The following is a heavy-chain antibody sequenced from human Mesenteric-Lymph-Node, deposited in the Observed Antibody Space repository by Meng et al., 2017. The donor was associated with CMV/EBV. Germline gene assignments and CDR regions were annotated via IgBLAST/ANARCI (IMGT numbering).Heavy chain of an antibody. J-gene: IGHJ6*02. D-gene: IGHD6-19*01. CDR1: GFTFTTYA. CDR2: ITGSGETT. V-gene: IGHV3-23*01. Sequence: GGSLRLSCAVSGFTFTTYAMSWVRQAPGKGLEWVSSITGSGETTYYADSVKGRFTISRDNSKNTLYLQMNSLSAEDRAVYYCAKFSAGSYYYYGMDVWGRGTTVTVSS. CDR3: AKFSAGSYYYYGMDV.